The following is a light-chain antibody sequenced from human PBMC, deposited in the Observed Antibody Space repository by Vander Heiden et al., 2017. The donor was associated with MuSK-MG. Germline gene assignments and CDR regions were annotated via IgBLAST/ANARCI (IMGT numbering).Light chain of an antibody. J-gene: IGLJ2*01. Sequence: QSVFTQPPSVSAAPGQKVTISCSGSNSNVGNNYVSWYQQLPGTAPKLLIYDNNKRPSGIPDRFSGSKSGTSATLGITGLQTGDEADYYCGTWDSSLSAGVFGGGTKLTVL. CDR1: NSNVGNNY. V-gene: IGLV1-51*01. CDR3: GTWDSSLSAGV. CDR2: DNN.